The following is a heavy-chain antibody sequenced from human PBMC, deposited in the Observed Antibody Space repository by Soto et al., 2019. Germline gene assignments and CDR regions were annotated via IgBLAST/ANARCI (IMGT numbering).Heavy chain of an antibody. D-gene: IGHD3-16*02. CDR1: GFTFTSSA. V-gene: IGHV1-58*01. J-gene: IGHJ4*02. CDR3: AAPPVRLGESSLLR. CDR2: IVVGSGNT. Sequence: ASVKVSCKASGFTFTSSAVQWVRQARGQRLEWIGWIVVGSGNTNYAQKFQERVTITRDMSTSTTYMELSSLRSEDTAVYYCAAPPVRLGESSLLRWGQGTLVTVSS.